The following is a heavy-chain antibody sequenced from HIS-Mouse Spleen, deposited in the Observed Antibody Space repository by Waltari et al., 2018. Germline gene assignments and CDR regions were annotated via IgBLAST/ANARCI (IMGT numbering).Heavy chain of an antibody. CDR2: IGYSGDT. J-gene: IGHJ2*01. CDR3: AREIPYSSRWYDWYFDV. Sequence: QLQLQDSGPGLGKPSETLSLTCTVSGASISSSSYYWGWIRQPPGKGLEWIGSIGYSGDTYNSPALMRIVTETVATSTNKYSRRLSSVDAADTDVEYCAREIPYSSRWYDWYFDVWGRGTLVTVSS. V-gene: IGHV4-39*07. CDR1: GASISSSSYY. D-gene: IGHD6-13*01.